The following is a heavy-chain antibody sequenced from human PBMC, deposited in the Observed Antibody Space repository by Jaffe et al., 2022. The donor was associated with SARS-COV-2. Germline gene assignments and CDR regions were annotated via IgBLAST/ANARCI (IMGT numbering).Heavy chain of an antibody. CDR1: GGSISSGSYY. D-gene: IGHD6-19*01. J-gene: IGHJ6*02. Sequence: QVQLQESGPGLVKPSQTLSLTCTVSGGSISSGSYYWSWIRQPAGKGLEWIGRIYTSGSTNYNPSLKSRVTISVDTSKNQFSLKLSSVTAADTAVYYCARGGIAVAGMGNYYYGMDVWGQGTTVTVSS. V-gene: IGHV4-61*02. CDR2: IYTSGST. CDR3: ARGGIAVAGMGNYYYGMDV.